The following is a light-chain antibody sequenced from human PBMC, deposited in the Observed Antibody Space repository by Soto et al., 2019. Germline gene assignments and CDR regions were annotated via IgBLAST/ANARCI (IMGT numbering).Light chain of an antibody. CDR1: QSVRTY. V-gene: IGKV3-11*01. J-gene: IGKJ5*01. Sequence: VLTQSPGTLSLAPGERATLSCRASQSVRTYLAWYQVKPGQAPRLLIYDASSRASGVPARFSGSGSGTDFTLTISSLEPEDFALYYCQQRNSWPPITFGQGTRLEIK. CDR3: QQRNSWPPIT. CDR2: DAS.